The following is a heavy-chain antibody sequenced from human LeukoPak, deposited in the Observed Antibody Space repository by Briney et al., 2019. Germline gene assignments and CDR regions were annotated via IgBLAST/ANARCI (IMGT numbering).Heavy chain of an antibody. J-gene: IGHJ6*03. CDR1: GGSISSSSYY. CDR3: ARPRSYYYMDV. D-gene: IGHD3-10*01. V-gene: IGHV4-39*01. Sequence: PSETLSLTCTVSGGSISSSSYYWGWIRRPPGKGLEWIGSIYYSGSTYYNPSLKSRVTISVDTSKNQFSLKLSSVTAADTAVYYCARPRSYYYMDVWGKGTTVTVSS. CDR2: IYYSGST.